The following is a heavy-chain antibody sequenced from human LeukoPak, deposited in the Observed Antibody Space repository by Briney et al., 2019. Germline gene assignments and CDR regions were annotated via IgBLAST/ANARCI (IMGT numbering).Heavy chain of an antibody. J-gene: IGHJ3*01. D-gene: IGHD3-9*01. CDR1: GYNFKSYD. V-gene: IGHV1-8*01. CDR2: MNPQGDYT. Sequence: ASVKVSCKASGYNFKSYDINWVRQASGQGLEWMGWMNPQGDYTGYAQKFQDRVTMTSDSSTTTAYMELRSLTSEDTALYYCARGLRDGLTGNDVLDVWGLGTMVIVTS. CDR3: ARGLRDGLTGNDVLDV.